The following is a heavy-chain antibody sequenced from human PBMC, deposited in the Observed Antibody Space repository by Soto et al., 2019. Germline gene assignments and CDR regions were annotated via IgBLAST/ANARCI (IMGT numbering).Heavy chain of an antibody. D-gene: IGHD3-10*01. CDR3: TRVKLLGFGVDPRTNERASAY. Sequence: EVQLVESGGNLVQPGGSLRLSCAASGFTFSDHYMDWVRQAPGKGLEWVGRIRNKAKSYTTNYAASVKGRFTISRDDSKNTMYLQVNSLKTEDTPMYYRTRVKLLGFGVDPRTNERASAYGGQGTLVTVSS. CDR1: GFTFSDHY. J-gene: IGHJ4*02. CDR2: IRNKAKSYTT. V-gene: IGHV3-72*01.